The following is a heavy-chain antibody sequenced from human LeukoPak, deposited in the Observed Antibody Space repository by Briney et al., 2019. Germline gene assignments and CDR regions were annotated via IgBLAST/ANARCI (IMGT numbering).Heavy chain of an antibody. D-gene: IGHD2-2*01. CDR1: GFTFSGYW. CDR3: ARDYCSSTSCYPDY. J-gene: IGHJ4*02. CDR2: INTDGSSA. V-gene: IGHV3-74*01. Sequence: GGSLRLSCAASGFTFSGYWMHWVRQGPGKVLVWVSRINTDGSSASYADSVKGRFTISRDNAKNTLYLQMNSLRAEDTAVYYCARDYCSSTSCYPDYWGQGTLVTVSS.